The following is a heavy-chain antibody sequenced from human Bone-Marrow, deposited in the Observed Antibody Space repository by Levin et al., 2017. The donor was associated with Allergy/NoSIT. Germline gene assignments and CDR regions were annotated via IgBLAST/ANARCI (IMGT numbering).Heavy chain of an antibody. CDR2: ISYDGSNK. D-gene: IGHD6-13*01. CDR3: ARDESSSSWYYDYYYYGMDV. V-gene: IGHV3-30-3*01. CDR1: GFTFSSYA. Sequence: GGSLRLSCAASGFTFSSYAMHWVRQAPGKGLEWVAVISYDGSNKYYADSVKGRFTISRDNSKNTLYLQMNSLRAEDTAVYYCARDESSSSWYYDYYYYGMDVWGQGTTVTVSS. J-gene: IGHJ6*02.